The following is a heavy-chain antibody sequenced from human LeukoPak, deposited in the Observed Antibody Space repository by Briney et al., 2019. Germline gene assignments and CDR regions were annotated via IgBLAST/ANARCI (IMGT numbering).Heavy chain of an antibody. CDR2: ISGYNAKT. CDR3: AKTITAAGGLDV. D-gene: IGHD3-9*01. Sequence: ASVKVFCKASGYTFSNYAISWVRQAPGQGLEWVGWISGYNAKTNYAQTLQGRVSLTTDTSTTTAYMELRSLRFDDTAVYYCAKTITAAGGLDVWGQGTTVTVSS. CDR1: GYTFSNYA. V-gene: IGHV1-18*01. J-gene: IGHJ6*02.